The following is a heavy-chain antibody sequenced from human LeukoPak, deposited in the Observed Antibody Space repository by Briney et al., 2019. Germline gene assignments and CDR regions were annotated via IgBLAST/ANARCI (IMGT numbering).Heavy chain of an antibody. V-gene: IGHV3-30-3*01. Sequence: GGSLRLSCEVSGFIFKKYNMHWVRQAPGKGLEWVAAISDDGSNEHDADSVKGRFTISRDNSKNTLYLQMNSLRPEDTAVYYCAKSVYFYYSMDVWGKGTTVTVSS. D-gene: IGHD3-10*01. CDR2: ISDDGSNE. CDR1: GFIFKKYN. CDR3: AKSVYFYYSMDV. J-gene: IGHJ6*03.